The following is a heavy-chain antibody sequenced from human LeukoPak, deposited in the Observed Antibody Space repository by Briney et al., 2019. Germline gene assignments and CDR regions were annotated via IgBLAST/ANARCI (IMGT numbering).Heavy chain of an antibody. J-gene: IGHJ4*02. V-gene: IGHV4-34*01. CDR2: INHSGST. D-gene: IGHD1-26*01. CDR1: GGSFSGYY. Sequence: SETLSLTCAVYGGSFSGYYWSWIRQPPGKGLEWIGEINHSGSTNYNPSLKSRVTISVDTSKNQFSLKLSSVTAADTAVYYCASVGATTFDYWGQGALVTVSS. CDR3: ASVGATTFDY.